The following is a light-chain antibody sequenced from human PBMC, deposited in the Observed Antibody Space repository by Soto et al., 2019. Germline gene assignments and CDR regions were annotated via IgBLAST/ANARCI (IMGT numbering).Light chain of an antibody. Sequence: QAVLTQSPSASASLGASVKVTCTLSSGHSTYAIAWHQQQPEKGPRYLMKLNSDGSHNKGDGIPDRFSGSSSGAERYLTISSLQSEDEADYYCQTWGTGIHVFGTGTKVTVL. J-gene: IGLJ1*01. CDR3: QTWGTGIHV. CDR1: SGHSTYA. CDR2: LNSDGSH. V-gene: IGLV4-69*01.